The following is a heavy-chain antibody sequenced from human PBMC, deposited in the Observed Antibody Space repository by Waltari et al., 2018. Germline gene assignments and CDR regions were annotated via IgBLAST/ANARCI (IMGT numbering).Heavy chain of an antibody. D-gene: IGHD2-21*01. V-gene: IGHV4-34*01. CDR2: INDEGTA. CDR3: ARGRATDSPNAFDV. CDR1: GGSFSGYY. Sequence: QVHLKQWGAGLLKPSKTLSLTCDVSGGSFSGYYWHWIRQPPGKGLEWVGEINDEGTAKYKSSLKSRVTISLDMSKSQFSLTSASVTAADAALYFCARGRATDSPNAFDVWGQGTNVTVSS. J-gene: IGHJ3*01.